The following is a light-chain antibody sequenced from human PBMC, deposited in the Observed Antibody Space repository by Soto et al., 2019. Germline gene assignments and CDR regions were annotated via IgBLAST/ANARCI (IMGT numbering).Light chain of an antibody. CDR1: SSNIGNNY. CDR2: DNN. V-gene: IGLV1-51*01. CDR3: ATWDDSLSAVL. J-gene: IGLJ2*01. Sequence: QSVLTQPPSVSAAPGQKVTISCSGSSSNIGNNYVSWYQQLPGTAPKLLIYDNNRRPSGIPDRFSDSKSGTSATLGITGLQTVDEADYFCATWDDSLSAVLFGGGTKLTVL.